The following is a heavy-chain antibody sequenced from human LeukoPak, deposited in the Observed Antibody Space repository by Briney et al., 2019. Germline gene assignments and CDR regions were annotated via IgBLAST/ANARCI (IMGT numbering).Heavy chain of an antibody. D-gene: IGHD2-15*01. CDR1: GYSISSGYY. V-gene: IGHV4-38-2*02. CDR2: IYHSGST. CDR3: ARDLSYCSGGSCYYYYMDV. J-gene: IGHJ6*03. Sequence: SETLSLTCTVSGYSISSGYYWGWIRQPPGKGLEWIGSIYHSGSTYYNPSLKSRVTISVDTSKNQFSLKLSSVTAAATAVYYCARDLSYCSGGSCYYYYMDVWGKGTTVTVSS.